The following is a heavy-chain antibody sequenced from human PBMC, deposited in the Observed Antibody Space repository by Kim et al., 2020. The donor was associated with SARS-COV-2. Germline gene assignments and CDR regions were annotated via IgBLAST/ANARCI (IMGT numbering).Heavy chain of an antibody. D-gene: IGHD6-19*01. J-gene: IGHJ4*02. CDR1: GFTVSSNY. CDR2: IYSGGST. V-gene: IGHV3-53*01. CDR3: ARTRDSSGWYGTD. Sequence: GGSLRLSCAASGFTVSSNYMSWVRQAPGKGLEWVSVIYSGGSTYYADSVKGRFTISRDNSKNTLYLQMNSLRAEDTAVYYCARTRDSSGWYGTDWGQGTLVTVSS.